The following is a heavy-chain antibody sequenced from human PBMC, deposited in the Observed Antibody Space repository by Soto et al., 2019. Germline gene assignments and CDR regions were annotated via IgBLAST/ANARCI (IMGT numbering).Heavy chain of an antibody. D-gene: IGHD2-15*01. J-gene: IGHJ4*01. V-gene: IGHV3-9*01. CDR2: ITWNSGKI. CDR1: GFTFDDYA. Sequence: GGSLRLSCTASGFTFDDYAMHWVRQGPGRGLEWVSGITWNSGKIAYADSVKGRFTIARDDDNNSLYLQMNSLRPEDTALYYCVKDSYADFHRVLSTAEYFFDYWGQGTLVTVPS. CDR3: VKDSYADFHRVLSTAEYFFDY.